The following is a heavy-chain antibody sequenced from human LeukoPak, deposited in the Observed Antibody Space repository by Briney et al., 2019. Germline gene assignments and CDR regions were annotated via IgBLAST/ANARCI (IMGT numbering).Heavy chain of an antibody. D-gene: IGHD3-3*01. CDR3: ATVHFGYFTF. CDR1: GLTFSDYH. Sequence: GGSLRLSCAASGLTFSDYHMSWIRQAPGKGLEWVSHISDNGRTKYYANSVQGRFTVSRDNAKNSLYLQMNSLRADDTAVYYCATVHFGYFTFWGQGALVPVSS. V-gene: IGHV3-11*01. J-gene: IGHJ4*02. CDR2: ISDNGRTK.